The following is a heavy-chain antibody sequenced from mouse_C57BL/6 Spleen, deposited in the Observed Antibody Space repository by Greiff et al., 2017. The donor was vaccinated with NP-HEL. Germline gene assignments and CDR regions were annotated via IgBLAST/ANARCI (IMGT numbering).Heavy chain of an antibody. CDR2: IYPGSGST. V-gene: IGHV1-55*01. CDR1: GYTFTSYW. D-gene: IGHD2-3*01. CDR3: ARGEGDGYYMGY. J-gene: IGHJ2*01. Sequence: QVQLKQPGAELVKPGASVKMSCKASGYTFTSYWITWVKQRPGQGLEWIGDIYPGSGSTNYNEKFKSKATLTVDTSSSTAYMQLSSLTSEDSAVYYCARGEGDGYYMGYWGQGTTLTVSS.